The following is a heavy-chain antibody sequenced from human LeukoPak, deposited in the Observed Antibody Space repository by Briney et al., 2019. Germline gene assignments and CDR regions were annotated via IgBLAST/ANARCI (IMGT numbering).Heavy chain of an antibody. CDR1: GYTFTCYY. CDR3: AREHDYSNYQFDY. CDR2: INPNSGGT. V-gene: IGHV1-2*02. J-gene: IGHJ4*02. D-gene: IGHD4-11*01. Sequence: GASVKVSCKASGYTFTCYYMHWVRQAPGQGLEWMGWINPNSGGTNYAQKFQGRVTMTRDTSISTAYMELSRLRSDDTAVYYCAREHDYSNYQFDYWGQGTLVTVSS.